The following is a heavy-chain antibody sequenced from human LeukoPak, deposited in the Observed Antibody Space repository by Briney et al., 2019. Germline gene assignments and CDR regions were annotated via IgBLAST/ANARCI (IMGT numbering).Heavy chain of an antibody. Sequence: VASVKVSCKASGGTFSSYAISWVRQAPGQGLEWMGGIIPIFGTANYAQKFQGRVAITTDESTSTAYMELSSLRSEDTAGYYCARGMVRGVPGPYFDYWGQGTLVTVSS. J-gene: IGHJ4*02. CDR1: GGTFSSYA. CDR3: ARGMVRGVPGPYFDY. V-gene: IGHV1-69*05. CDR2: IIPIFGTA. D-gene: IGHD3-10*01.